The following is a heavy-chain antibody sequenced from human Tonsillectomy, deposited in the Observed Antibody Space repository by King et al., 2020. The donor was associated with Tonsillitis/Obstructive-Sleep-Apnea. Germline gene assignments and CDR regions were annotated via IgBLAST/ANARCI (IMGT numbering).Heavy chain of an antibody. CDR1: GFTFSSYS. V-gene: IGHV3-21*01. Sequence: VQLVESGGSLVKPGGSLRLSCAASGFTFSSYSMNWVRQAPGKGLEWVSSISSSSSYIYYADSVKGRFTISRDNAKNSLYLQMNSLRAEDTAVYYCARELTGKQGYFDYWGQGTLVTVSS. CDR2: ISSSSSYI. D-gene: IGHD7-27*01. J-gene: IGHJ4*02. CDR3: ARELTGKQGYFDY.